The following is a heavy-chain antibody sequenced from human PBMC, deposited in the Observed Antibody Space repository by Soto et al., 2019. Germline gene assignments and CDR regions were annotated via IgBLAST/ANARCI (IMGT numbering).Heavy chain of an antibody. CDR3: ARGLDYDYVWGSYRPGGYFDY. CDR2: INAGNGNT. V-gene: IGHV1-3*01. D-gene: IGHD3-16*02. J-gene: IGHJ4*02. CDR1: GYTFTSYA. Sequence: QVQLVQSGAEVKKPGASVKVSCKASGYTFTSYAMHWVRLAPGQRLEWMGWINAGNGNTKYSQKFQGRVTITRDTSASTAYMELSSLRSEDTAVYYCARGLDYDYVWGSYRPGGYFDYWGQGTLVTVSS.